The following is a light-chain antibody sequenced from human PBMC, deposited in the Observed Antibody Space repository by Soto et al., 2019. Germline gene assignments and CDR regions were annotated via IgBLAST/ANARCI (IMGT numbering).Light chain of an antibody. Sequence: QSVLAQPRSVSGSPGQSVTISCTGTSSDVGGYNYVSWYQHHPGKAPKLMIYDVSKRPSGVPGRFSGSKSGNTASLTISGLQAEDEADYYCCSYAGTYTFVVFGGGTQLTVL. CDR3: CSYAGTYTFVV. CDR1: SSDVGGYNY. V-gene: IGLV2-11*01. CDR2: DVS. J-gene: IGLJ2*01.